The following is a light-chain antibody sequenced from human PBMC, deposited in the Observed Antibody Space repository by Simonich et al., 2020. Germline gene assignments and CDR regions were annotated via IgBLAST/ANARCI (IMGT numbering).Light chain of an antibody. CDR3: CSYAGSSTVV. CDR2: EGS. Sequence: QSALTQPRSVSGSPGQSVTISCTGTSSDVGGYNYVSWYQQHPGKAPKLMIYEGSKRPSGVSNRVSGSKSGNTASLTISGLQAEDEADYYCCSYAGSSTVVFGGGTKLTVL. J-gene: IGLJ2*01. CDR1: SSDVGGYNY. V-gene: IGLV2-23*01.